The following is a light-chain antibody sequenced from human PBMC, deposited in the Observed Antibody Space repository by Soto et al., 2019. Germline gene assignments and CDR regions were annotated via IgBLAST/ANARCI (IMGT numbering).Light chain of an antibody. J-gene: IGKJ2*01. CDR2: WAS. Sequence: DIVMTQSPDSLAVSLGERATINCKSSQSVLYTSNNKNYLAWYQQKPGQPPKLLIYWASTRESGVPDRFSGSGSGTDFTLTISSLRDEDVAVYYCQQHYNPPYTFGQGAKLEIK. CDR1: QSVLYTSNNKNY. V-gene: IGKV4-1*01. CDR3: QQHYNPPYT.